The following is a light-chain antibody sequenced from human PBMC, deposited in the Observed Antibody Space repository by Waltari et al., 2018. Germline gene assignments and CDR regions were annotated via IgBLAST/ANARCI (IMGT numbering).Light chain of an antibody. CDR1: NLEDKY. J-gene: IGLJ2*01. CDR3: QAWDSITVV. CDR2: QET. Sequence: SYELTQPPSVSVSPGQTGHITCSGHNLEDKYVHGYQVMPGQSPGLLIYQETKRPSGIPERSSGSNAGNTATLTSSGAQAMDEADYYCQAWDSITVVFGGGTELTVL. V-gene: IGLV3-1*01.